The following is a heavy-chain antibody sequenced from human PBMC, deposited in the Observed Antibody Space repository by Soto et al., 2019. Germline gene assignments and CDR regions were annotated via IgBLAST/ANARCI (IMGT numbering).Heavy chain of an antibody. J-gene: IGHJ4*02. V-gene: IGHV3-23*03. D-gene: IGHD3-9*01. Sequence: PGGSLRLSCAASGFTFGTYAGNWVRQAPGKGLEWVAGIFPGGSTYYANSVKGRFTISRDHSQSSVFLQMSSLRDEDTAVYYCAKDRQPDGIWTFDLWGQGTLVTVSS. CDR2: IFPGGST. CDR1: GFTFGTYA. CDR3: AKDRQPDGIWTFDL.